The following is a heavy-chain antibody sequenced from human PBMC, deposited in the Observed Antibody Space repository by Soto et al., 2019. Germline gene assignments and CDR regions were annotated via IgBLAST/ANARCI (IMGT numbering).Heavy chain of an antibody. CDR1: GGSVSSGSYY. V-gene: IGHV4-61*01. CDR2: MYYSGST. CDR3: AGLRSGWNYFDY. J-gene: IGHJ4*02. D-gene: IGHD6-19*01. Sequence: QVQLQESGPGLVKPSETLSLTCTVSGGSVSSGSYYWSWIRQPPGKGLEWIGHMYYSGSTNYNPSLKSRVTKPVDTSKNQFSLKLCSVTAADTVVYYCAGLRSGWNYFDYWGQGTLVTVSS.